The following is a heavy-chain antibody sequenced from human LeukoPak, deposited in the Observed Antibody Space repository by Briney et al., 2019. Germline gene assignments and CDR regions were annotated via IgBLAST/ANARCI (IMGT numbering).Heavy chain of an antibody. J-gene: IGHJ1*01. CDR1: GFTVSSNY. D-gene: IGHD7-27*01. CDR3: ASPGVAGLIQH. V-gene: IGHV3-53*01. CDR2: IYSGGST. Sequence: GGSLRLSCAASGFTVSSNYMSWVRQAPGKGPEWASVIYSGGSTYYADSVKGRFTISRDNSKNTLYLQMNSLRAEDTAVYYCASPGVAGLIQHWGQGTLVTVSS.